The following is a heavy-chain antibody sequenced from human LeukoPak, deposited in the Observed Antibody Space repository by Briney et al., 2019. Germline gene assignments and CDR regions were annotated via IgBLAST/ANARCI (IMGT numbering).Heavy chain of an antibody. D-gene: IGHD6-13*01. CDR2: ISYDGSNK. J-gene: IGHJ4*02. Sequence: GGSLRVSCAASGFTFSSYGMHWVRQALGKGLEWVAVISYDGSNKYYADSVKGRFTISRDNSKNTLYLQMNSLRAEDTAVYYCAKDVSSSSWYYLNYRGQGTLVTVSS. CDR1: GFTFSSYG. V-gene: IGHV3-30*18. CDR3: AKDVSSSSWYYLNY.